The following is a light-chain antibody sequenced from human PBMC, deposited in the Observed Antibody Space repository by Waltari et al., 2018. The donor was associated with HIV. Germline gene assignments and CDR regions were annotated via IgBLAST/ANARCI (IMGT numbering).Light chain of an antibody. Sequence: EIVMTQSPATLSVSPGESATLSCRASQSVSSNLAWYQQKPGQAPRLLIYGASTRATGIPARFSGSGSGTEFTLTISSLQSEDFAVYYCQQYNNWPPLTFGGGTKVEIK. CDR2: GAS. V-gene: IGKV3-15*01. J-gene: IGKJ4*01. CDR3: QQYNNWPPLT. CDR1: QSVSSN.